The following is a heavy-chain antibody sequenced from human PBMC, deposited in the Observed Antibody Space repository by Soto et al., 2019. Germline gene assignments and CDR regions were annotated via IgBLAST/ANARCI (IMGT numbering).Heavy chain of an antibody. D-gene: IGHD3-10*01. Sequence: GGSLRLSCAASGFTFSSYWMSWVRQAPGKGLEWVANIKQDGSEKYYVDSVKVRFTISRDNAKNSLYLQMNSLRAEDTAVYYCARVPLLWFGDFPYYFDYWGQGTLVTVSS. CDR1: GFTFSSYW. V-gene: IGHV3-7*01. J-gene: IGHJ4*02. CDR2: IKQDGSEK. CDR3: ARVPLLWFGDFPYYFDY.